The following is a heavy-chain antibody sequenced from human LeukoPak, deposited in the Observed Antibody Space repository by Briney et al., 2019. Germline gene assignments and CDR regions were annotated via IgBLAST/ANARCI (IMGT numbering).Heavy chain of an antibody. J-gene: IGHJ3*01. CDR1: GFSLSSSGVG. CDR3: ARHLPRTDIGYAFDF. D-gene: IGHD2-15*01. Sequence: SGPTLVNPTQTLTLTCTFSGFSLSSSGVGVGCIRQPPGKALEWLGYIFYSGSTSYNPSLKSRVTISVDTSKNLFSLRLSSVTAADTAVYYCARHLPRTDIGYAFDFWGQGTLVTVSS. V-gene: IGHV4-61*05. CDR2: IFYSGST.